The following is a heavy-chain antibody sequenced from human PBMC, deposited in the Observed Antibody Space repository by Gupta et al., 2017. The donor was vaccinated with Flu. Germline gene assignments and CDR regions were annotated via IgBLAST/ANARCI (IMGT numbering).Heavy chain of an antibody. CDR2: IRRDGGST. CDR1: GFAFSGYW. V-gene: IGHV3-74*01. CDR3: ARDEYPMYDF. D-gene: IGHD2-2*01. Sequence: EVHLVASGGGLVKPGGSLRLSCAASGFAFSGYWMQWVSQAPGKGLEWVSRIRRDGGSTSYADAVKGRFTISRDNTKNTVYLQMNSLRAEDTAVYYCARDEYPMYDFWGQGTLVTVSS. J-gene: IGHJ4*02.